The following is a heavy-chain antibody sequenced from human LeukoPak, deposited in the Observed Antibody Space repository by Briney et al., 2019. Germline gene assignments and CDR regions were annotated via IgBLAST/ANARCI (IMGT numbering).Heavy chain of an antibody. V-gene: IGHV1-69*13. CDR2: IIPIFGTA. CDR3: AVEYSSSSRYAFDI. CDR1: GGTFSSYA. Sequence: SVKVSCKASGGTFSSYAISWVRQAPGQGLEWMGGIIPIFGTANYAQKFQGRVTITADESTSTAYMEPSSLRSEDTAVYYCAVEYSSSSRYAFDIWGQGTMVTVSS. D-gene: IGHD6-6*01. J-gene: IGHJ3*02.